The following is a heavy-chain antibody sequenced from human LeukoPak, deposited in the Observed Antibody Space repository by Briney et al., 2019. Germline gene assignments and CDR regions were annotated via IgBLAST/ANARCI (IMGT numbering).Heavy chain of an antibody. CDR3: ARGAGPWIYDILTGYYNVPQFDY. CDR1: GFTFSSYG. D-gene: IGHD3-9*01. V-gene: IGHV4-34*01. Sequence: GSLRLSCAASGFTFSSYGMHWVRQAPGKGLEWIGEINHSGSTNYNPSLKSRVTISVDTSKNQFSLKLSSVTAADTAVYYCARGAGPWIYDILTGYYNVPQFDYWGQGTLVTVSS. J-gene: IGHJ4*02. CDR2: INHSGST.